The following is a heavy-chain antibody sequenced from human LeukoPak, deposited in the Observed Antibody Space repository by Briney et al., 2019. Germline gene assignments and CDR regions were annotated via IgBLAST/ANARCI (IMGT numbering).Heavy chain of an antibody. CDR2: ISGSGGSN. Sequence: GGSLTLSCAVSGLTLINYGMRWVRHAAGEGMEWVAGISGSGGSNNSADSVKGRFTIFRDSPKNTLYLQMNSLRAEDTAVYFCAKRGVVIRVILVGFHKEAYYFDPWGQGALVTVSS. J-gene: IGHJ4*02. CDR1: GLTLINYG. V-gene: IGHV3-23*01. D-gene: IGHD3-22*01. CDR3: AKRGVVIRVILVGFHKEAYYFDP.